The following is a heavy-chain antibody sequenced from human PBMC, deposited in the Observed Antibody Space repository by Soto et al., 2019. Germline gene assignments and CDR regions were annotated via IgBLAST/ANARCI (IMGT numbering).Heavy chain of an antibody. V-gene: IGHV4-39*01. D-gene: IGHD2-21*02. CDR1: GGSISGSIYY. Sequence: QLQMQESGPGLVRPSETLSLTCTVSGGSISGSIYYWAWIRQPPGKGLEWIGSIYYTGTTYYSPSVRSRVAMSVDTFNNQFSLTLTSVTAADTAVYYRATTADHWGQGTLVTVSS. CDR3: ATTADH. CDR2: IYYTGTT. J-gene: IGHJ4*02.